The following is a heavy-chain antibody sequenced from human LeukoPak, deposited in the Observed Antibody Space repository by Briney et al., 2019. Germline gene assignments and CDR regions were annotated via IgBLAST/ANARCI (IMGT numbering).Heavy chain of an antibody. CDR1: GFSFRSYS. Sequence: GGSLRLSCAASGFSFRSYSMNWVRQAPGKGLEWVSFKSSSSTYIYYADSMKGRFTISRDNAKNSLFLQMNSLRGEDTAVYYCARIPYSSSLTDAFDIWGQGTMVTVYS. D-gene: IGHD6-6*01. V-gene: IGHV3-21*01. CDR3: ARIPYSSSLTDAFDI. CDR2: KSSSSTYI. J-gene: IGHJ3*02.